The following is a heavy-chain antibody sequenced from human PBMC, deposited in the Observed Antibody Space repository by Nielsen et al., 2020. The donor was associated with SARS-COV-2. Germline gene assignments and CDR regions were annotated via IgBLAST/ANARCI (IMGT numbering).Heavy chain of an antibody. J-gene: IGHJ4*02. V-gene: IGHV4-4*02. Sequence: SETLSLTCAVSGGSISSSNWWSWVRQPPGKGLEWIGEIYHSGSTNYNPSFKSRVTISVDKSKNQFSLKLSSVTAADTAVYYCASSSIAARNFDYWGQGTLVTVSS. CDR1: GGSISSSNW. CDR3: ASSSIAARNFDY. D-gene: IGHD6-6*01. CDR2: IYHSGST.